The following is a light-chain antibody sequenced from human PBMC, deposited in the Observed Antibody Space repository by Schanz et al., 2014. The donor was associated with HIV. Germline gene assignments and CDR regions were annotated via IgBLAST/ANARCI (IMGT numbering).Light chain of an antibody. CDR3: SSYTSSSTLVV. V-gene: IGLV2-14*03. Sequence: QSALTQPASVSGSPGQSITISCTGTSSDVGSYNYVSWYQHHPDKAPKLMIYDVSNRPSGVSNRFSGSKSGNTASLTISGLQAEDEADYYCSSYTSSSTLVVFGGGTKLTVL. CDR2: DVS. CDR1: SSDVGSYNY. J-gene: IGLJ2*01.